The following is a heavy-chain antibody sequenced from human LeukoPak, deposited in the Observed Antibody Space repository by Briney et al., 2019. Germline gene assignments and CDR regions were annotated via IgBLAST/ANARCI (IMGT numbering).Heavy chain of an antibody. CDR1: GGSISSSSYY. V-gene: IGHV4-39*07. CDR3: ARGYDGSGYYFFDY. J-gene: IGHJ4*02. D-gene: IGHD3-22*01. CDR2: IYYSGST. Sequence: SETLSLTCTVSGGSISSSSYYWGWIRQPPGKGLEWIGSIYYSGSTYYNPSLKSRVTISVDTSNNRFSLRLSSVTAADTAVYYCARGYDGSGYYFFDYWGQGTLVTVSS.